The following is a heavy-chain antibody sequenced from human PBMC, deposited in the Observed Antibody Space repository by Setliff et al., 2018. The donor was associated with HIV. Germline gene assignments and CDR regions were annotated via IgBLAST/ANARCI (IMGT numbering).Heavy chain of an antibody. Sequence: ASVKVSCKSSVYTFTAHHLHWVRQAPGQGPEWLGWIIPKSGETSYAQKFQGRVTMTRDTSISTAYMELNNLKFEDTAVYYCARARRDSYDRGRRNHYYIDVWGKGTTVTVSS. CDR1: VYTFTAHH. V-gene: IGHV1-2*02. D-gene: IGHD3-22*01. CDR2: IIPKSGET. J-gene: IGHJ6*03. CDR3: ARARRDSYDRGRRNHYYIDV.